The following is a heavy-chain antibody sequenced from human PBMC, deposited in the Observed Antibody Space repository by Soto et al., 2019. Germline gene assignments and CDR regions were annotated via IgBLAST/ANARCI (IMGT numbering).Heavy chain of an antibody. CDR3: ARDNSCYDYYYYYGMDV. J-gene: IGHJ6*02. CDR2: IIPIFGTA. D-gene: IGHD5-12*01. Sequence: QVQLVQSGAEVKKPGSSVKVSCKASGGTFSSYAISWVRQAPGQGLEWMGGIIPIFGTANYAQKFQGRVTITADESTSTAYMELSSLRYEDTAVYYCARDNSCYDYYYYYGMDVWGQGTTVTVSS. V-gene: IGHV1-69*01. CDR1: GGTFSSYA.